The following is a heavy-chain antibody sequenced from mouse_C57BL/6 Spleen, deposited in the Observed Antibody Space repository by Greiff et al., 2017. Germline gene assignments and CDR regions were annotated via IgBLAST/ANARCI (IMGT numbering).Heavy chain of an antibody. CDR2: ISSGSSTI. V-gene: IGHV5-17*01. CDR3: ARGGIDYDLDY. CDR1: GFTFSDYG. Sequence: DVMLVESGGGLVKPGGSLKLSCAASGFTFSDYGMHWVRQAPEKGLEWVAYISSGSSTIYYADTVKGRFTISRDNAKNTLFLQMTSLRSEDTAMYYCARGGIDYDLDYWGQGTTLTVSS. D-gene: IGHD2-4*01. J-gene: IGHJ2*01.